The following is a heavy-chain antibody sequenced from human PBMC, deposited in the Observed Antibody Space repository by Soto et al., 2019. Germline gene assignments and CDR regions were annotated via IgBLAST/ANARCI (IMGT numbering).Heavy chain of an antibody. CDR3: ARDRDYAFDY. J-gene: IGHJ4*02. D-gene: IGHD2-2*01. V-gene: IGHV3-48*02. CDR2: ISPDGSM. Sequence: GGSLRLSCTATGFTFNTYTMNWVRQAPGKGLEWIPYISPDGSMYYADSVKSRFTISRDNAKNSLYLQMNSLRDEDTAVYYCARDRDYAFDYWGQGTLVTVSS. CDR1: GFTFNTYT.